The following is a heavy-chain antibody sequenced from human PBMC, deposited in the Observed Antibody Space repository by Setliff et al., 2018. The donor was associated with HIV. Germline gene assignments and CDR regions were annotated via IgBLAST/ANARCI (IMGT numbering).Heavy chain of an antibody. D-gene: IGHD3-10*01. V-gene: IGHV4-4*09. J-gene: IGHJ4*02. CDR2: IYTSGST. CDR3: ARRGVVGGGYYSSPIFDY. Sequence: SETLSLTCTVSGGSISSYYWSWIRQPPGKGLEWIGYIYTSGSTNYNPSLKSRVTISVDTSKNQFSLKLSSVTAADTAVYYCARRGVVGGGYYSSPIFDYWGQGTLVTVSS. CDR1: GGSISSYY.